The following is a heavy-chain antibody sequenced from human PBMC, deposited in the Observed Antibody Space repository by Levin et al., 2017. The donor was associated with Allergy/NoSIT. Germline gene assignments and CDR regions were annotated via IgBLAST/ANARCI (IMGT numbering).Heavy chain of an antibody. CDR3: AREEYYDFWSGYYSYYYGMDV. J-gene: IGHJ6*02. CDR1: GYTFTSYD. V-gene: IGHV1-8*01. CDR2: MNPNSGNT. Sequence: ASVKVSCKASGYTFTSYDINWVRQATGQGLEWMGWMNPNSGNTGYAQKFQGRVTMTRNTSISTAYMELSSLRSEDTAVYYCAREEYYDFWSGYYSYYYGMDVWGQGTTVTVSS. D-gene: IGHD3-3*01.